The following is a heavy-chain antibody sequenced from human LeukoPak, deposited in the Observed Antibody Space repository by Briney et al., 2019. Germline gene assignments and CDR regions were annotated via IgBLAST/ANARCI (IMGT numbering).Heavy chain of an antibody. CDR3: ARGRGGSYYGY. CDR2: INHSGST. V-gene: IGHV4-39*07. Sequence: SETLSLTCTVSSGSISTSNYYWGWVRQPPGKALEWIGEINHSGSTNYNPSLKSRVTISVDTSKNQFSLKLSSVTAADTAVYYCARGRGGSYYGYWGQGTLVTVSS. CDR1: SGSISTSNYY. D-gene: IGHD1-26*01. J-gene: IGHJ4*02.